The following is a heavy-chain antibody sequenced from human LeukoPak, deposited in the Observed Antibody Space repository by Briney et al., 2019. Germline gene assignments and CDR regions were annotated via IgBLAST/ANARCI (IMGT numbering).Heavy chain of an antibody. CDR2: IYYSGST. CDR1: GGSISSYY. D-gene: IGHD3-3*01. Sequence: SETLSLTCTVSGGSISSYYWSWIRQPPGKGLEWIGYIYYSGSTNYNPSLKSRVTISVDTSKNQFSLKLSSVTAADTAVYYCARVYSNYDFWSGYSKVGAFDIWGQGTMVTVSS. CDR3: ARVYSNYDFWSGYSKVGAFDI. J-gene: IGHJ3*02. V-gene: IGHV4-59*01.